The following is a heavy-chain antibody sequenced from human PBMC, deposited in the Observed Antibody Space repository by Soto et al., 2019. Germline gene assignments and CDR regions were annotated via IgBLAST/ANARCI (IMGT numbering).Heavy chain of an antibody. CDR3: ARDKITGLFDY. D-gene: IGHD2-8*02. Sequence: PSETLSLTCAVYGGSFSGYSWTWIRQPPGTGLEWIGEINHSGSTNYNPSLKSRVTISVDTSKNQFSLKLTSVTAADTAMYYGARDKITGLFDYWGQGTLVTVSS. CDR1: GGSFSGYS. V-gene: IGHV4-34*01. J-gene: IGHJ4*02. CDR2: INHSGST.